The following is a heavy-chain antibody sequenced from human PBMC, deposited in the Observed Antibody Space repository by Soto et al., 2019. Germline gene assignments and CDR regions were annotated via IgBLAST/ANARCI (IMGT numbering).Heavy chain of an antibody. CDR1: GFTFRSYA. D-gene: IGHD3-3*01. CDR2: ISGSGGST. V-gene: IGHV3-23*01. J-gene: IGHJ4*02. Sequence: GGSLRLSCVSSGFTFRSYALSLVRQAPGKGLEWVSAISGSGGSTYYADSVKGRFTISRDNSKNTLYLQMNSLRAEDTAVYYCAKVMLTYYDFWSVAGPFDYWGQGTLVTVSS. CDR3: AKVMLTYYDFWSVAGPFDY.